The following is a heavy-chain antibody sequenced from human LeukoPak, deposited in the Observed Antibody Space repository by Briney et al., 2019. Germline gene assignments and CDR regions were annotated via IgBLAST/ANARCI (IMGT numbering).Heavy chain of an antibody. D-gene: IGHD2-15*01. J-gene: IGHJ5*01. CDR1: GFTFSSYS. CDR3: ARKWWENWFDS. Sequence: GGSLRLSCAASGFTFSSYSMNWVRQAPGKGLEWVSAISGNTGATYYADSVKGRFTISRDNSKNTLYLQMNSLRAEDTAVYYCARKWWENWFDSWGQGALVTVSS. CDR2: ISGNTGAT. V-gene: IGHV3-23*01.